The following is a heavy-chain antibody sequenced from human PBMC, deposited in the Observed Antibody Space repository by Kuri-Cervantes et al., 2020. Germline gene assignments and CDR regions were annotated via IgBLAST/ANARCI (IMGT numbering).Heavy chain of an antibody. CDR2: IIPIFGTA. D-gene: IGHD1-26*01. Sequence: SVKVSCKASGGTFSSYAISWVRQAPGQGLEWMGGIIPIFGTANYAQKFQGRVAITADESTSTAYMELSSLRSEDTAVYYCARELVTPYYYYGMDVWGQGTTVTVSS. J-gene: IGHJ6*02. V-gene: IGHV1-69*13. CDR1: GGTFSSYA. CDR3: ARELVTPYYYYGMDV.